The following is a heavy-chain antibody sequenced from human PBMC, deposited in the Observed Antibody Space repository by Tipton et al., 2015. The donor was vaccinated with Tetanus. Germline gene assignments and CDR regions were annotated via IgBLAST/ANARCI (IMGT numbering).Heavy chain of an antibody. Sequence: SLRLSCAASGFTFSSYGMHWVRQAPGKGLEWVAVIWYDGSNKYYADSVKGRFTISRDNSKNTLYLQMNSLRAEDTAVYYCARGEGYGDYWGGDWGQGTLVTVSS. V-gene: IGHV3-33*01. J-gene: IGHJ4*02. D-gene: IGHD4-17*01. CDR2: IWYDGSNK. CDR3: ARGEGYGDYWGGD. CDR1: GFTFSSYG.